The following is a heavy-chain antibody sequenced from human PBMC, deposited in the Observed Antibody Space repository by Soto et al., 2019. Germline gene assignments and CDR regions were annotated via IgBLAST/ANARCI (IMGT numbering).Heavy chain of an antibody. J-gene: IGHJ4*02. V-gene: IGHV3-30-3*01. D-gene: IGHD3-3*01. CDR3: ARAPLPLWSGYCYFDY. CDR2: ISYDGSNK. Sequence: QVQLVESGGGVVQPGRSLRLSCAASGFTFSSYAMHWVRQAPGKGLEWVAVISYDGSNKYYADSVKGRFTISRDNSKNTLYLQMNSLRAEDTAVYYCARAPLPLWSGYCYFDYWGQGTLVTVSS. CDR1: GFTFSSYA.